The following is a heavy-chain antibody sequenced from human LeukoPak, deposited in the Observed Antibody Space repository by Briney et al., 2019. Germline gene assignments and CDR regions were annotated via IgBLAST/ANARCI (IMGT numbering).Heavy chain of an antibody. CDR1: GYSFTSYW. V-gene: IGHV5-51*01. J-gene: IGHJ3*02. Sequence: GESLKISFKGSGYSFTSYWIGWVRQMPGKGVEWMGIIYPGDSDTRYSPSFQGQVTISADKSISTAYLQWSSLKASDTAMYYCARHRGYSSITGRAFDIWGQGTMVTVSS. D-gene: IGHD5-12*01. CDR2: IYPGDSDT. CDR3: ARHRGYSSITGRAFDI.